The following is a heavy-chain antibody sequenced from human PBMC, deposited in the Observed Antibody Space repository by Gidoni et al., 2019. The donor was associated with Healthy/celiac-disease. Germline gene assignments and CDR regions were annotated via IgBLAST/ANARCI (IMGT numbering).Heavy chain of an antibody. CDR2: ISGSGSIK. CDR3: AKDRVSAVSPFDY. CDR1: GFTFSSHA. Sequence: EVQLFESGGGLVQPGGSPRLSCAASGFTFSSHAMTWVRQAPGKGLDWVSAISGSGSIKYYADSVKGRFTIARDKSKNTLYLQMNSLRAEDTAVYYCAKDRVSAVSPFDYWGQGTLVTVS. D-gene: IGHD6-13*01. J-gene: IGHJ4*02. V-gene: IGHV3-23*01.